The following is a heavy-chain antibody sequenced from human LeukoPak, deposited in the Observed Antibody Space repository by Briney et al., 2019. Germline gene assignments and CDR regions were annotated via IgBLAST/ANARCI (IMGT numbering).Heavy chain of an antibody. V-gene: IGHV3-23*01. CDR3: AKHNPIDSSGYYSVDY. Sequence: GGSLRLSCAASGFTFSSYAMSWVRQAPGKGLEWVSAISGSGGSTYYADSVKGRFTISRDNSKNTLYLQMNSLRAEDTAVYYCAKHNPIDSSGYYSVDYWGQGTLVTVSS. J-gene: IGHJ4*02. CDR2: ISGSGGST. CDR1: GFTFSSYA. D-gene: IGHD3-22*01.